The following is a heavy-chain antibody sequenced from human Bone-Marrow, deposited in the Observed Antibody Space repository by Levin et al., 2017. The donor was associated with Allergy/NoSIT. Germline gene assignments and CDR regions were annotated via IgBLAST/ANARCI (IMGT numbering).Heavy chain of an antibody. CDR3: ARVPPLTGTTGESAFDI. CDR2: IIPIFGTA. CDR1: GGTFSSYA. Sequence: SVKVSCKASGGTFSSYAISWVRQAPGQGLEWMGGIIPIFGTANYAQKFQGRVTITADESTSTAYMELSSLRSEDTAVYYCARVPPLTGTTGESAFDIWGQGTMVTVSS. J-gene: IGHJ3*02. D-gene: IGHD1-7*01. V-gene: IGHV1-69*13.